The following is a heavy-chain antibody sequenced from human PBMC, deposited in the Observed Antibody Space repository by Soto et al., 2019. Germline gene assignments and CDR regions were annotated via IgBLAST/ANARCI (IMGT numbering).Heavy chain of an antibody. CDR1: GFTFSNYG. Sequence: QVQLVESGGGVVQPGRSLRLSCAGSGFTFSNYGLHWVRQAPGKGLEWVAVISYDGSHKYYADSVKGRFTISRDNSNNMLYLQMASLRAEDTAVYYCAKDVAPRYWGRSSCRPAGAYWGQGTLVTVSS. CDR3: AKDVAPRYWGRSSCRPAGAY. CDR2: ISYDGSHK. V-gene: IGHV3-30*18. D-gene: IGHD2-15*01. J-gene: IGHJ4*02.